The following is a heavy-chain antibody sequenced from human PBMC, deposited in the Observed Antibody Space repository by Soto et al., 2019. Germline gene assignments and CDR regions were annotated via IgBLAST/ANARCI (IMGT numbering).Heavy chain of an antibody. Sequence: QVQLVQSGAEVKKPGASVKVSCKASGYTFTSYYMTWVRQALEQGLEWWGIITPSGGSTSYAQKFQGRVTMTRDTSTSTVYMELSSLRSEDTAVYYCARPLYYYDSSGYYGGGDAFDIWGQGTMVTVSS. D-gene: IGHD3-22*01. CDR1: GYTFTSYY. J-gene: IGHJ3*02. V-gene: IGHV1-46*01. CDR2: ITPSGGST. CDR3: ARPLYYYDSSGYYGGGDAFDI.